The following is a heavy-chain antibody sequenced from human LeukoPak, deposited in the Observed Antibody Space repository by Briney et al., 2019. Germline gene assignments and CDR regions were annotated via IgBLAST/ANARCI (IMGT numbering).Heavy chain of an antibody. CDR1: GGTFSSYA. CDR2: IVPIFGTA. CDR3: AATPDYDFWSGYFSA. Sequence: SVKVSCKASGGTFSSYAISWVRQAPGQGLEWMGRIVPIFGTANYAQKFQGRVTITTDESTSTAYMELSSLRSEDTAVYYCAATPDYDFWSGYFSAWGQGTLVTVSS. V-gene: IGHV1-69*05. J-gene: IGHJ4*02. D-gene: IGHD3-3*01.